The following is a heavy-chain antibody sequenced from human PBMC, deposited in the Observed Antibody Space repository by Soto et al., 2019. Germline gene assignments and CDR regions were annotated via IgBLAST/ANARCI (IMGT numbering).Heavy chain of an antibody. Sequence: PGGSLRLSCAASGFTFSSYSMNWVRQAPGKGLEWVSSISSSSSYIYYADSVKGRFTISRDNAKNSLYLQMNSLRAEDTAVYYCAREGLPNYYHGMDVWGQGTTVTVSS. V-gene: IGHV3-21*01. CDR1: GFTFSSYS. CDR3: AREGLPNYYHGMDV. CDR2: ISSSSSYI. J-gene: IGHJ6*02. D-gene: IGHD5-18*01.